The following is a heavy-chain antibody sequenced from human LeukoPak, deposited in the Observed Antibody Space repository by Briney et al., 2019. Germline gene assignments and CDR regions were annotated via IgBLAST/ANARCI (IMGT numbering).Heavy chain of an antibody. CDR3: ARDPRQYSSDLQPLFDY. CDR2: INNSGGTT. V-gene: IGHV3-23*01. D-gene: IGHD6-19*01. CDR1: GFTFSTYA. Sequence: GGSLRLSCVTSGFTFSTYAMTWVRQAPGKGPEWVSSINNSGGTTDYSDSVKGRFTISRDNSKNTLYLQMNSLRAEDTAVYYCARDPRQYSSDLQPLFDYWGQGTLVTVSS. J-gene: IGHJ4*02.